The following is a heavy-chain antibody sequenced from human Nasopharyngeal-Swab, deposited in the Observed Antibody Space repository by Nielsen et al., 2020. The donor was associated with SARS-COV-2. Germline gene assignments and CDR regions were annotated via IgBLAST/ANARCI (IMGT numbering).Heavy chain of an antibody. CDR3: ARDRGDGYNLYYFDY. CDR1: GFTFSSYG. D-gene: IGHD5-24*01. J-gene: IGHJ4*02. CDR2: ISYNGSNK. Sequence: GGSLRLSCAASGFTFSSYGMYWVRQAPGKGLEWVAVISYNGSNKYYADSVKGRFTISRDNSKNTLYLQMNSLRAEDAAVYYCARDRGDGYNLYYFDYWGQGTLVTVSS. V-gene: IGHV3-30*03.